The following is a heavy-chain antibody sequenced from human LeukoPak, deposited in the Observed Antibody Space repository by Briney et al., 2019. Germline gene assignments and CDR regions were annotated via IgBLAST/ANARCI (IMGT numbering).Heavy chain of an antibody. J-gene: IGHJ1*01. D-gene: IGHD3-22*01. CDR3: AREGGISPGDSSGYYYSAEYFQH. V-gene: IGHV1-46*01. CDR2: INPSGGST. Sequence: ASVKVSCKASGYTFTSYYMHWVRQAPGQGLEWMGIINPSGGSTSYAQKFQGRVTMPRDTSTSTVYMELSSLRSEDTAVYYCAREGGISPGDSSGYYYSAEYFQHWGQGTLVTVSS. CDR1: GYTFTSYY.